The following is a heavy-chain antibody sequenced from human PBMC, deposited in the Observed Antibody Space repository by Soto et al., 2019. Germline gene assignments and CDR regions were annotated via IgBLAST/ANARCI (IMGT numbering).Heavy chain of an antibody. CDR2: IYPGDSDI. D-gene: IGHD3-10*01. CDR3: ARQYGSGSFDY. J-gene: IGHJ4*02. V-gene: IGHV5-51*01. Sequence: PGESLKISCKASGYDFNSYWLGWVRQMPGKGLEWMGIIYPGDSDIRYSPSFEGQVTISADKSISTAYLQWSGLEASDTAMVYCARQYGSGSFDYWGQGIMVTV. CDR1: GYDFNSYW.